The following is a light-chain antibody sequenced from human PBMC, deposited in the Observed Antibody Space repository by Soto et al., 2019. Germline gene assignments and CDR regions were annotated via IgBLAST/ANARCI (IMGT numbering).Light chain of an antibody. Sequence: DVQMTQSPSSLSASVGDRVTITCRASQRIRTSLTWYQQKPGKAPQFLIYDASSLQSEVPSRFSGSGSGTDFTLIISNLQPEDFATYYCQQSYSVPPSFGQGTKLEI. CDR1: QRIRTS. CDR3: QQSYSVPPS. CDR2: DAS. J-gene: IGKJ2*01. V-gene: IGKV1-39*01.